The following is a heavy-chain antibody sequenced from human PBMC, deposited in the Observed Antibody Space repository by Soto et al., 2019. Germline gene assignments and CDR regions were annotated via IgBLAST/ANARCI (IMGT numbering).Heavy chain of an antibody. D-gene: IGHD3-3*01. CDR3: ARRRITIFGDAFDI. V-gene: IGHV1-3*01. CDR1: GYTFTSYA. Sequence: GASVKVSCKASGYTFTSYAMHLVRPAPRQRIEWMGWNNAGKGKTKYSKKFQGRITNNKDQTGRQAYMELSSRRSEDTVVYYCARRRITIFGDAFDIWGQGTMVTVSS. J-gene: IGHJ3*02. CDR2: NNAGKGKT.